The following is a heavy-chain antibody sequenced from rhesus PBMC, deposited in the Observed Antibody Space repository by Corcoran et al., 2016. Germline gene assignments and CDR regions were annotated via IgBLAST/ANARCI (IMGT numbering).Heavy chain of an antibody. J-gene: IGHJ4*01. V-gene: IGHV4-65*01. CDR3: ARDLTSGSYYFDY. CDR2: ISGSSGST. D-gene: IGHD3-16*01. Sequence: QVQLQESGPGLVKPSETLSLTGAVSGGSVSSSNWWSWIGQPPGKGRVCIGYISGSSGSTYYNPSLKSRVTISTYTAKNQFSLKLSSVTAADTAVYYCARDLTSGSYYFDYWGQGVLVTVSS. CDR1: GGSVSSSNW.